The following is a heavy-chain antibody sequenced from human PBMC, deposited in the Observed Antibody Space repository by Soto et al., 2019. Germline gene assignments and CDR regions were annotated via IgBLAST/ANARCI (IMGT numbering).Heavy chain of an antibody. D-gene: IGHD6-13*01. Sequence: QVQLVESGGGVVQPGRSLRLSCAASGFTFSSYGMHWVRQAPGKGLEWVAVISYDGSNKYYADSVKGRFTISRDNSKNTLYLQMNSLRAEDTAVYYCAKSRIAAAGTIYYYGMDVWGQGTTVTVSS. CDR1: GFTFSSYG. CDR3: AKSRIAAAGTIYYYGMDV. CDR2: ISYDGSNK. J-gene: IGHJ6*02. V-gene: IGHV3-30*18.